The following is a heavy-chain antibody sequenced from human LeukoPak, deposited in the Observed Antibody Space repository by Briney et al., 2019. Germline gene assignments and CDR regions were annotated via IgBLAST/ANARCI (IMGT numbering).Heavy chain of an antibody. CDR2: GGSGGST. CDR3: AKMRGQYYHSYYMDA. V-gene: IGHV3-23*01. CDR1: GFIFSSYA. Sequence: GGSLRLSCAASGFIFSSYAMSCVRQPPGKWLEWVSYGGSGGSTYYADSVKGRFTVSRDNSKSTLYLQMNSLTAEDTAVYYCAKMRGQYYHSYYMDAWGKGTTVTVSS. J-gene: IGHJ6*03.